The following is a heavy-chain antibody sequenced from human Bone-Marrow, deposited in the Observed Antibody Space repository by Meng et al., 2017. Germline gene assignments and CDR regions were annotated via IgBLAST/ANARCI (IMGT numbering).Heavy chain of an antibody. CDR3: ARDNPGYYGSGSYLY. Sequence: ASVKVSCKASGYTFTSYGISWVRQAPGQGLEWMGWISAYNGNTNYAQKLQGRVTMTTDTSTSTAYMELRGLRSDDTAVYYCARDNPGYYGSGSYLYWGQGTLVTVSS. D-gene: IGHD3-10*01. CDR2: ISAYNGNT. CDR1: GYTFTSYG. V-gene: IGHV1-18*01. J-gene: IGHJ4*02.